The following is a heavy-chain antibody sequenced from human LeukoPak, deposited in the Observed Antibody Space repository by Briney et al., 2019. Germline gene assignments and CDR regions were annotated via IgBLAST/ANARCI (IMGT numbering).Heavy chain of an antibody. D-gene: IGHD1-7*01. J-gene: IGHJ4*02. CDR1: GGSISSGGYY. CDR2: IYYRGST. V-gene: IGHV4-31*03. Sequence: PSETLSLTCTVSGGSISSGGYYWSWIRQHPGKGLEWIGYIYYRGSTYYNPSLRSRVTISIDTSKNQFSLKLTSVTAADTAVYYCARGSNWNYGPPFDYWGQGTLVTVSS. CDR3: ARGSNWNYGPPFDY.